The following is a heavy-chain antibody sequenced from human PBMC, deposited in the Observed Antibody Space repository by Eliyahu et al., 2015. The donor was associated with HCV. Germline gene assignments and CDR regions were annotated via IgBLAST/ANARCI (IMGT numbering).Heavy chain of an antibody. Sequence: FSSYSMNWVRQAPGKGLEWVSYISSSSSTIYYADSVKGRFTISRDNAKNSLYLQMNSLRDEDTAVYYCARGGYYDYVWGKKQPNWFDPWGQGTLVTVSS. CDR1: FSSYS. CDR3: ARGGYYDYVWGKKQPNWFDP. J-gene: IGHJ5*02. D-gene: IGHD3-16*01. V-gene: IGHV3-48*02. CDR2: ISSSSSTI.